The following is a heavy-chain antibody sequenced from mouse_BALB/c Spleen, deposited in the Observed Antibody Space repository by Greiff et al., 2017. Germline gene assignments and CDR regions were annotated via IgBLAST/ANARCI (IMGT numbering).Heavy chain of an antibody. Sequence: EVKLQESGPGLVKPSQSLSLTCSVTGYSITSGYYWNWIRQFPGNKLEWMGYISYDGSNNYYPSLKNRISITRDTSKNQFFLKLNSVTTEDTATYYCARRDRYDGFDYWGQGTTLTVSS. CDR3: ARRDRYDGFDY. J-gene: IGHJ2*01. D-gene: IGHD2-14*01. V-gene: IGHV3-6*02. CDR2: ISYDGSN. CDR1: GYSITSGYY.